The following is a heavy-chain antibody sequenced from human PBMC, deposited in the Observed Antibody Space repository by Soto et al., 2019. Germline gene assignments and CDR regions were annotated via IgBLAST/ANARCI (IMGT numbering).Heavy chain of an antibody. CDR1: VGSISSSNW. D-gene: IGHD5-18*01. J-gene: IGHJ4*02. V-gene: IGHV4-4*02. CDR2: IYHSGST. Sequence: SETLSLTCAVSVGSISSSNWWSWVRQPPGKGLEWIGEIYHSGSTNYNPSLKSRVTISVDKSKNQFSLKLSSVTAADTAVYYCARADVDPAMVIRYWGQGTLVTVSS. CDR3: ARADVDPAMVIRY.